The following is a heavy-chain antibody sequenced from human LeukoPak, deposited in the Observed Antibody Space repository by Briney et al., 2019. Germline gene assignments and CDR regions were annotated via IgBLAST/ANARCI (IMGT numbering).Heavy chain of an antibody. V-gene: IGHV4-4*07. CDR2: IYTSGST. CDR3: ARDIVVVPAASRWFDP. D-gene: IGHD2-2*01. J-gene: IGHJ5*02. CDR1: GGSISSYY. Sequence: KASETLSLTCTVSGGSISSYYWGWIRQPAGKGLEWIGRIYTSGSTNYNPSLKSRVTMSVDTSKNQFSLKLSSVTAADTAVYYCARDIVVVPAASRWFDPWGQGTLVTVSS.